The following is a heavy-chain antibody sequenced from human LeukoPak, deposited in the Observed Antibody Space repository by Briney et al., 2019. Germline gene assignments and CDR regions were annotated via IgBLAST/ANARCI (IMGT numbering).Heavy chain of an antibody. J-gene: IGHJ3*02. CDR1: GFTFSSYA. CDR2: ISGSGGST. D-gene: IGHD3-10*01. Sequence: GGSLRLSCAASGFTFSSYAMSWVRQAPGKGLEWVSTISGSGGSTYYADSVKGRFTISRDNSKNTLYLQMNSLRAEDTAVYYCAKDGHYGSGSYAVSGAFDIWGQGTMVTVSS. V-gene: IGHV3-23*01. CDR3: AKDGHYGSGSYAVSGAFDI.